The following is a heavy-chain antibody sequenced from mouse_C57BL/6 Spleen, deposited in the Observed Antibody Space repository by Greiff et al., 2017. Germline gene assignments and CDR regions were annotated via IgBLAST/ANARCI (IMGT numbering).Heavy chain of an antibody. D-gene: IGHD2-2*01. V-gene: IGHV1-69*01. Sequence: QVQLQQSGAELVMPGASVKLSCKASGYTFTSYWMHWVKQRPGQGLEWIGEIDPSDSYTNYNQKFKGKSTLTVDKSSSPAYMKLSSLTSEDSAVYYCARWLSQYFDDWGKGTTVTVSA. CDR3: ARWLSQYFDD. J-gene: IGHJ1*03. CDR1: GYTFTSYW. CDR2: IDPSDSYT.